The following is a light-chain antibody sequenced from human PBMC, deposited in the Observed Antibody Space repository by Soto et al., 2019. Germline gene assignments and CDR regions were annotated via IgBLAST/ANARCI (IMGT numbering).Light chain of an antibody. J-gene: IGKJ1*01. CDR1: QSISSY. Sequence: DIQMTQSPSSLSASVGDRVTITCRASQSISSYLNWYQQKPGKAPKLLIYAASSLQSGVPSRFSGSGSGTDFTLTISSPEPEDFAVYYCQQRSNWPPWTFGQGTRWIS. V-gene: IGKV1-39*01. CDR3: QQRSNWPPWT. CDR2: AAS.